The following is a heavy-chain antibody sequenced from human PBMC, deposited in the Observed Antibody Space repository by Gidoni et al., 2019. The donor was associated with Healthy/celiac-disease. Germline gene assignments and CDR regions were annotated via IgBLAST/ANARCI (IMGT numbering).Heavy chain of an antibody. D-gene: IGHD3-10*01. CDR1: GFTFSSYC. J-gene: IGHJ4*02. CDR3: AKDSSYGH. Sequence: QVQLVEYGGGVVQPGRSLRLSCAASGFTFSSYCMHWVRQAPGKGLEWVAVISYDGSNKYYADSVKVRFTISRDNSKNTLYLQMNSLRAEDTAVYYCAKDSSYGHWGQGTLVTVSS. V-gene: IGHV3-30*18. CDR2: ISYDGSNK.